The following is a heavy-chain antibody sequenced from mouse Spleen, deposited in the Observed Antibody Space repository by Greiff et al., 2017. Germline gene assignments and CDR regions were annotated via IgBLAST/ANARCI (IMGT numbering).Heavy chain of an antibody. CDR3: TELGPAY. CDR1: GFNIKDDY. J-gene: IGHJ3*01. V-gene: IGHV14-4*01. D-gene: IGHD4-1*01. Sequence: EVQVVESGAELVRPGASVKLSCTASGFNIKDDYMHWVKQRPEQGLEWIGWIDPENGDTEYASKFQGKATITADTSSNTAYLQLSSLTSEDTAVYYCTELGPAYWGQGTLVTVSA. CDR2: IDPENGDT.